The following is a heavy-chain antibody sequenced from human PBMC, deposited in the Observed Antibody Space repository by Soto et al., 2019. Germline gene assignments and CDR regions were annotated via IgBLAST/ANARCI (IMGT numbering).Heavy chain of an antibody. CDR1: GDSISSSRFY. D-gene: IGHD3-22*01. J-gene: IGHJ4*02. Sequence: QLQLQESGPGLVKPSETLSLTCTVSGDSISSSRFYWGWIRQPPGKGLEWIGSIYYSGSTYYNPSLKSRVSISVDTSRIHFSLKLISVTAADTAVYYCARQSYDSSDYFDSWGQGTLVTVSS. CDR3: ARQSYDSSDYFDS. CDR2: IYYSGST. V-gene: IGHV4-39*01.